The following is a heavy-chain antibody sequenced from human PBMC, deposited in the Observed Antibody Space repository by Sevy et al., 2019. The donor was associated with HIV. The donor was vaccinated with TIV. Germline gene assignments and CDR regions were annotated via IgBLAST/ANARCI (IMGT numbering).Heavy chain of an antibody. V-gene: IGHV3-72*01. D-gene: IGHD6-13*01. CDR3: ATHAGIAAAGRVFDY. Sequence: GGSLRLSCVASGFTFSDHYMEWVRQSPGKGLEWVGRTRNKADGYTTEYAASVKGRFTISRDESKNSLYVQMNSLKAEDTAVYYCATHAGIAAAGRVFDYWGQGTLVTVSS. J-gene: IGHJ4*02. CDR1: GFTFSDHY. CDR2: TRNKADGYTT.